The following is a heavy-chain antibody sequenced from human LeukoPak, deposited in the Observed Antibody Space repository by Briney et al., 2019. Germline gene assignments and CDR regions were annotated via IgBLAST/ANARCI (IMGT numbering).Heavy chain of an antibody. D-gene: IGHD6-6*01. J-gene: IGHJ6*02. CDR3: ARSSSSGTYYAMDV. V-gene: IGHV4-61*08. CDR2: IHYSGST. CDR1: GGSISSGGYF. Sequence: SETLSLTCTVSGGSISSGGYFWSWIRQHPGKGLEWIGDIHYSGSTNYNPSLKSRVTMSVDTSTNQFSLRLSSVIAADTAVYYCARSSSSGTYYAMDVWGQGTTVTVSS.